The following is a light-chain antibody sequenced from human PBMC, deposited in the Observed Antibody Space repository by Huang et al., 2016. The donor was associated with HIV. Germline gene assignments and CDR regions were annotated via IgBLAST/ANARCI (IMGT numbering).Light chain of an antibody. Sequence: ERVMTQSPATLSVAPGERVTLSCRASHSVSSNLAWYQQKPGQAPRLLIHGASTRATGIPARFSGSGSGTEFTLAINSLQSEDSGVYFCQQYDNWPLTFGQGTRLEMK. CDR3: QQYDNWPLT. J-gene: IGKJ5*01. CDR2: GAS. CDR1: HSVSSN. V-gene: IGKV3-15*01.